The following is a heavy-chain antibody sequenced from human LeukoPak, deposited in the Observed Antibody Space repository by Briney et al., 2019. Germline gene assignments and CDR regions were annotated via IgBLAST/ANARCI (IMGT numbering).Heavy chain of an antibody. CDR2: IKQDESEK. V-gene: IGHV3-7*01. Sequence: PGGSLRLSCVASGYTFSSYWMSWVRQAPGKGLEWVANIKQDESEKYYVDSVKGRFTISRDNAKNSLYLQMNSLRAEDTAVYYCTRAGLLWFRESKFDYWGQGTLVTVSS. D-gene: IGHD3-10*01. CDR3: TRAGLLWFRESKFDY. CDR1: GYTFSSYW. J-gene: IGHJ4*02.